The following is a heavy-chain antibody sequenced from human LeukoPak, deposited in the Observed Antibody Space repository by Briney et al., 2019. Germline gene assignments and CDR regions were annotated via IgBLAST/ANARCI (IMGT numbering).Heavy chain of an antibody. CDR1: GFTFSSYA. Sequence: GGSLRLSCAASGFTFSSYAMHWVRQAPGKGLEWVAVISYDGSNKYYADSVKGRFTISRDNSKNTLYLQMNSLRAEDTAVYYCARDPGGRGGSSSGWGQGTLVTVSS. CDR2: ISYDGSNK. J-gene: IGHJ4*02. CDR3: ARDPGGRGGSSSG. D-gene: IGHD2-15*01. V-gene: IGHV3-30-3*01.